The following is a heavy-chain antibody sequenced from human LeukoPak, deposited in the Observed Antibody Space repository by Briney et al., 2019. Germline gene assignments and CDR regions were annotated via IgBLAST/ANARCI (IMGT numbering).Heavy chain of an antibody. Sequence: GGSLRLSCAASGFTFSGYGMHWVRQAPGKGLEWVAFLRYDGSNTYYADSVKGRFTISRDNSKNTLYLQMNSLRAEDTAVYYCAELGITMIGGVWGKGTTVTISS. J-gene: IGHJ6*04. CDR3: AELGITMIGGV. CDR1: GFTFSGYG. V-gene: IGHV3-30*02. D-gene: IGHD3-10*02. CDR2: LRYDGSNT.